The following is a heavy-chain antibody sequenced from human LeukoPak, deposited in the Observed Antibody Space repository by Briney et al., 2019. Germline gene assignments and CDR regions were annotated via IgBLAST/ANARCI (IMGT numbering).Heavy chain of an antibody. V-gene: IGHV3-7*01. J-gene: IGHJ4*02. CDR3: ARGYLYYYDSSGYYYGY. CDR2: IKQDGSEK. D-gene: IGHD3-22*01. Sequence: GGSLRLSCAASGFTFSSYWMSWVRQAPGKGLEWVANIKQDGSEKYYVDSVKGRFTISRDNAKNSLYLQMNSLRAEDTAVYYCARGYLYYYDSSGYYYGYWGQGTLVTVSS. CDR1: GFTFSSYW.